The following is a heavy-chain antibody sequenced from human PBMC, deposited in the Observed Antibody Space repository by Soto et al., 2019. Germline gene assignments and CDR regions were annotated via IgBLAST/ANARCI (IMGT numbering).Heavy chain of an antibody. D-gene: IGHD3-22*01. CDR3: AREAPHYYDSSGYTY. V-gene: IGHV4-30-4*01. CDR2: IYYSGST. CDR1: GGSISSGDYY. J-gene: IGHJ4*02. Sequence: SETLSLTCTVSGGSISSGDYYWSWIRQPPGKGLEWIGYIYYSGSTYYNPSLKSRVTISVDTSKNQFSLKLSSVAAADTAVYYCAREAPHYYDSSGYTYWGQGTLVTVSS.